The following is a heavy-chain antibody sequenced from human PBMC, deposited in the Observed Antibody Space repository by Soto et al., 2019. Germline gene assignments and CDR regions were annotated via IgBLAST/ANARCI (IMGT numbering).Heavy chain of an antibody. CDR1: GFTFTSSA. CDR2: IVVGSGNT. J-gene: IGHJ2*01. D-gene: IGHD2-15*01. Sequence: ASVKVSCKASGFTFTSSAVQWVRQARGQRLEWIGWIVVGSGNTNYAQKFQERVTITRDMSTSTAYMELSSLRSEDTAVYYCAAAVVGLRAPNVLGWYFDLWGRGTLVTVSS. V-gene: IGHV1-58*01. CDR3: AAAVVGLRAPNVLGWYFDL.